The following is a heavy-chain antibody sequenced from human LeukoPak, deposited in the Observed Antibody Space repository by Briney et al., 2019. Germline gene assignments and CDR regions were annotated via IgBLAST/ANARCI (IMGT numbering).Heavy chain of an antibody. CDR3: ARDVDYYGSGSYWAD. V-gene: IGHV1-18*01. CDR2: ISTYNGNT. D-gene: IGHD3-10*01. Sequence: ASVKVSCKASGYTFTGYGISWVRQAPGQGLEWMGWISTYNGNTNYAQKLQDRVTMTTDTSTSTAYMELRSLRSDDTAVYYCARDVDYYGSGSYWADWGQGTLVTVSS. CDR1: GYTFTGYG. J-gene: IGHJ4*02.